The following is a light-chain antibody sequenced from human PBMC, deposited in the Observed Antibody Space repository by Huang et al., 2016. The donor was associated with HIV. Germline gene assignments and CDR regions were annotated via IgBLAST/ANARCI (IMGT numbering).Light chain of an antibody. V-gene: IGKV3-20*01. CDR1: QSVSSSD. CDR2: AAS. J-gene: IGKJ2*01. CDR3: QQGYT. Sequence: EIVLTQSPGTLSLSPGERATLSCRASQSVSSSDFTWYQQKPGQAPRLLIYAASNRATGIPDRFTGSGSGTDFTLTIRRLEPEDFAVYYCQQGYTFGQGTKVEIK.